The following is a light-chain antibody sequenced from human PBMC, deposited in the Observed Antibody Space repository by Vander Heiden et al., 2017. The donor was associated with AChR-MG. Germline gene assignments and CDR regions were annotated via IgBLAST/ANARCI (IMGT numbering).Light chain of an antibody. Sequence: AVVTQEPSLTVSPGGTVTLTCGSSTCAVTSGHYPYWFQQKPGQAPRKLIYETSNKHAWTPARFSGSLLGGKAALTLSGAQAEDEAEYYCLLSYSGAWVFGGGTKLTVL. CDR3: LLSYSGAWV. CDR2: ETS. J-gene: IGLJ3*02. CDR1: TCAVTSGHY. V-gene: IGLV7-46*01.